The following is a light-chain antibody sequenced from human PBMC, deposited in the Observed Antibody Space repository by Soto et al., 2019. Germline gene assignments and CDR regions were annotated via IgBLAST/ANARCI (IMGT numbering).Light chain of an antibody. Sequence: VMTQSPGTLSLSPGDRATLSCRASQSVAGAYVAWYQQRPGQAPRLLISEASSRATGIPDRFSGSGSGTDLNLTIDRLEPEDFAMYYCQQHGSSPITCGQGTRLEIK. J-gene: IGKJ5*01. V-gene: IGKV3-20*01. CDR2: EAS. CDR3: QQHGSSPIT. CDR1: QSVAGAY.